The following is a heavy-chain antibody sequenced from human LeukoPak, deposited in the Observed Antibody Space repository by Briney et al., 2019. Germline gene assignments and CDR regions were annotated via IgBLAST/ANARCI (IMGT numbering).Heavy chain of an antibody. CDR3: AKGNIVVVSAAPFDY. Sequence: GGSLRLSCAPSGFTFSRHGMHWVRQAPGKGLEWVAVISYDGSNKDYADSVKGRFTISRDNSKNTLYLQMNSLRVEDTALYYCAKGNIVVVSAAPFDYWGQGTLVTVSS. D-gene: IGHD2-2*01. J-gene: IGHJ4*02. V-gene: IGHV3-30*18. CDR2: ISYDGSNK. CDR1: GFTFSRHG.